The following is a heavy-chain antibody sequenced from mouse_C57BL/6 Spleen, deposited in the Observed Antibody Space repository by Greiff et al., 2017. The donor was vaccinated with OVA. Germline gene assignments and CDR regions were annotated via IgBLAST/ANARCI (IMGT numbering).Heavy chain of an antibody. Sequence: DVMLVESGGGLVKPGGSLKLSCAASGFTFSDYGMHWVRQAPEKGLEWVAYISSGSSTIYYADTVKGRFTISRDNAKNTLFLQMTSLRSEDTAMYYCAATVVAKGYFDYWGQGTTLTVSS. D-gene: IGHD1-1*01. J-gene: IGHJ2*01. CDR2: ISSGSSTI. CDR1: GFTFSDYG. CDR3: AATVVAKGYFDY. V-gene: IGHV5-17*01.